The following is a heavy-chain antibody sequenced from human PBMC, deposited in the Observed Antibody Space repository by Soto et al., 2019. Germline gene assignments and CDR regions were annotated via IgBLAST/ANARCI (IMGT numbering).Heavy chain of an antibody. CDR3: ASLGRNYYNGMDV. CDR1: GSYITTYY. Sequence: SETLSLTCAVSGSYITTYYWTWIRQPAGKGLEWIGRISPSGDSTYNPSLQSRLSMSVDTFKNHLSLTLTSVTAADTAVYYCASLGRNYYNGMDVWGPGTTVTVSS. V-gene: IGHV4-4*07. CDR2: ISPSGDS. D-gene: IGHD3-10*01. J-gene: IGHJ6*02.